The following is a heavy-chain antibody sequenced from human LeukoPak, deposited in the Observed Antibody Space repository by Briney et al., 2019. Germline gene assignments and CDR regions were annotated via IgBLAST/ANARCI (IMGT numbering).Heavy chain of an antibody. CDR1: GNTLTDLS. CDR2: FDPEDAEV. V-gene: IGHV1-24*01. D-gene: IGHD2-15*01. J-gene: IGHJ4*02. CDR3: AGEGQWSLVHYFNS. Sequence: ASVKVSCKVSGNTLTDLSIHWVRQAPEKGLDWMGGFDPEDAEVIYAEKFQDRVTMTEDPSTDTAYLELSSLRSEDTAVYYCAGEGQWSLVHYFNSWGQGPLVTVSS.